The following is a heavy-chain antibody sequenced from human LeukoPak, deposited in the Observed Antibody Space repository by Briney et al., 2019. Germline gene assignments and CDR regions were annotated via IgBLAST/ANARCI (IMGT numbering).Heavy chain of an antibody. V-gene: IGHV3-30*02. CDR2: IRYDGNKR. Sequence: GGSLRLSCAMSGLKFSSYGIHWVRQAPGKGLEWVAFIRYDGNKRDYADSVKGRFTISGDNSKNTLFLQMNSLRAEDTAVYYCAKDPELGKFDYWGQGTLVTVSS. CDR3: AKDPELGKFDY. D-gene: IGHD7-27*01. J-gene: IGHJ4*02. CDR1: GLKFSSYG.